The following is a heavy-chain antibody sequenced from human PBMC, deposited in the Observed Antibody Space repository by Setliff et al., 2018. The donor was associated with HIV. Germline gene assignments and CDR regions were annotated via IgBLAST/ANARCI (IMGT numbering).Heavy chain of an antibody. CDR1: GYTFSSYD. CDR2: VNPKSGHT. Sequence: RASVKVSCKASGYTFSSYDINWVRQATGQGLEWTGWVNPKSGHTGYAQKFQGRVTMTRNTSISTAYMELSSLRSEDTAVYYCAREGYNFWSGFNHWGQGTLVTVSS. CDR3: AREGYNFWSGFNH. V-gene: IGHV1-8*02. J-gene: IGHJ4*02. D-gene: IGHD3-3*01.